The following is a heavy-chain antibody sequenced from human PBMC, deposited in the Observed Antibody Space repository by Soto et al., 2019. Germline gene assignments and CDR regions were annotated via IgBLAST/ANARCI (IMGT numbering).Heavy chain of an antibody. Sequence: GGSLILSCASSGFTLSSYAMSWVPQAPGKGLEWFTAISGTGGSTYYADSVKGRFTISTDNSKSTLYLRMNTLAAEDTAIYYWAKDGVGIAAADTNCYFEYWGQGTLVNVSS. D-gene: IGHD6-13*01. V-gene: IGHV3-23*01. CDR3: AKDGVGIAAADTNCYFEY. J-gene: IGHJ4*02. CDR2: ISGTGGST. CDR1: GFTLSSYA.